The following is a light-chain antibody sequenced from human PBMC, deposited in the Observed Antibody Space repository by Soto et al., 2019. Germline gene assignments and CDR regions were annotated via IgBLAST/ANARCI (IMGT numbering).Light chain of an antibody. CDR1: QSISTY. CDR3: QQSSTTPWT. V-gene: IGKV1-39*01. CDR2: LTS. J-gene: IGKJ1*01. Sequence: DIQMTQSPSSLSASVGDRVTITCRASQSISTYLNWFQQKPGRAPKLLIYLTSTLQSGVPSRFSGSGSGTDFTLTISSLQPEDFATYYCQQSSTTPWTFGQETKVDVK.